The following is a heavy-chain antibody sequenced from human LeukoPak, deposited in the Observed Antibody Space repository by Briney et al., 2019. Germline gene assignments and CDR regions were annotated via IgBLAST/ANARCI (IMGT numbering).Heavy chain of an antibody. CDR2: ISSSGSTI. Sequence: GGSLRLSCAASGFTFSDYYMSWIRQAPGKGLEWVSYISSSGSTIYYADSVKGRFTISRDNAKNSLYLQMSSLRSEDTAVYYCARDNDSRDPPHFDYWGQGTLVTVSS. CDR3: ARDNDSRDPPHFDY. J-gene: IGHJ4*02. CDR1: GFTFSDYY. D-gene: IGHD3-16*01. V-gene: IGHV3-11*01.